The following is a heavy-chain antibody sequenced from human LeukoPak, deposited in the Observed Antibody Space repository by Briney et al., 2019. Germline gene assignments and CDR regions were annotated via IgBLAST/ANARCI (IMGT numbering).Heavy chain of an antibody. V-gene: IGHV4-39*01. D-gene: IGHD3-16*02. Sequence: SETLSLTCSVSGGSISSSSYYWGWIRQPPGKGLEWIGTIYYSGSTYYNPSLKSRVTISVDTSKNQFSLKLSSVTAADTAVYYCARHTSWNYYYYYSMDVWGKGATVTISS. CDR1: GGSISSSSYY. CDR3: ARHTSWNYYYYYSMDV. J-gene: IGHJ6*03. CDR2: IYYSGST.